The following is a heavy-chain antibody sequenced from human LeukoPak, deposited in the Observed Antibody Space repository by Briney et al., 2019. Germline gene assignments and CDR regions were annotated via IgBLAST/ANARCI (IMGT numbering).Heavy chain of an antibody. CDR3: ASGPYSSSWYTPFDY. V-gene: IGHV1-69*05. CDR2: IIPIFGTA. J-gene: IGHJ4*02. Sequence: SVKVSCKASGGTFSSYAISWVRQAPGQGLEWMGTIIPIFGTANYAQKFQGRVTITTDESTSTAYMELSSLRSEDTAVYYCASGPYSSSWYTPFDYWGQGTLVTVSS. D-gene: IGHD6-13*01. CDR1: GGTFSSYA.